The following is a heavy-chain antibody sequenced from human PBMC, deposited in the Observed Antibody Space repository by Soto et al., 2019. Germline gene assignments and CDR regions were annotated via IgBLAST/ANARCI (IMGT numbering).Heavy chain of an antibody. CDR3: ARGLDKKGWWED. CDR2: INHSGST. Sequence: PSETLSLTCAVYGGSFSGYYWSWFRQPPGKGLEWIGEINHSGSTNYNPSLKSRVTISVDTSKNQFSLKLSSVTAADTAVYYCARGLDKKGWWEDWGQGXLVTVYS. J-gene: IGHJ4*02. D-gene: IGHD2-15*01. V-gene: IGHV4-34*01. CDR1: GGSFSGYY.